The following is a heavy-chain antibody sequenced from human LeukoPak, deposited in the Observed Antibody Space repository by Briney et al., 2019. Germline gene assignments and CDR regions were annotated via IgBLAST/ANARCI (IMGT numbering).Heavy chain of an antibody. CDR1: GFTFSSYS. CDR3: AKSGIAVARDGIDV. V-gene: IGHV3-23*01. D-gene: IGHD6-19*01. J-gene: IGHJ6*02. CDR2: ISGSGGST. Sequence: GGSLRLSCAASGFTFSSYSMNWVRQAPGKGLEWVSAISGSGGSTYYADSVKGRFTISRDNSKNTLYLQMNSLRAEDTAVYYCAKSGIAVARDGIDVWGQGTTVTVSS.